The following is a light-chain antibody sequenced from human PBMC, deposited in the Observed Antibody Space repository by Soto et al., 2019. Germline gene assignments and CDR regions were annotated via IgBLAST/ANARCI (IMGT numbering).Light chain of an antibody. V-gene: IGKV3-15*01. CDR2: AAS. J-gene: IGKJ1*01. Sequence: EVVMTQSPVTLPVSPGERATLSCRASQSVTSNLAWYQQKPGQAPSLLIYAASTRATGIPARFSGSGSGTDFTLTIRSLQYDDLAVYYCQQSSNWPLTFGQGTKVQ. CDR3: QQSSNWPLT. CDR1: QSVTSN.